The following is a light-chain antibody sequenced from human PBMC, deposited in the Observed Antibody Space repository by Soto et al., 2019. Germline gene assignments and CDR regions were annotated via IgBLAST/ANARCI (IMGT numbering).Light chain of an antibody. Sequence: DIQMTQSPSSLSASVGDRVTITCRASQGIDNHLAWYQQKPGKAPKLLLYAASTLQSGVPSRFTGSGSGTDFTLTISSLQPEDAATYYCQKCKVAPFTFGGGTKVEIK. CDR3: QKCKVAPFT. CDR1: QGIDNH. J-gene: IGKJ4*01. V-gene: IGKV1-27*01. CDR2: AAS.